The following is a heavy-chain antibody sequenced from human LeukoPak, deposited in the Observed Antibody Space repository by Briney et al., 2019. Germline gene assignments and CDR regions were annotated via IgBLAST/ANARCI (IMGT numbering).Heavy chain of an antibody. D-gene: IGHD4-23*01. Sequence: SETLSLTCTVSGYSISSGYYWGWIRQPPGKGLEWIGSIYHSGSTYYNPSLKSRVTISVDTSKNQFSLKLTSVTAADTAMYYCARRGGNPLGAFDIWDQGTMVTVSS. CDR2: IYHSGST. CDR3: ARRGGNPLGAFDI. CDR1: GYSISSGYY. J-gene: IGHJ3*02. V-gene: IGHV4-38-2*02.